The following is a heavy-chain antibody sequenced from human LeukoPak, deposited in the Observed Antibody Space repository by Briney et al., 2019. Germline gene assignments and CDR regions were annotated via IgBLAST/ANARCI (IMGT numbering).Heavy chain of an antibody. D-gene: IGHD1-26*01. CDR2: IYYSGST. CDR1: GASLSDYF. Sequence: SETLSLTCSVYGASLSDYFWSWIRQPPGKGLEWIGYIYYSGSTNYNPSLKSRVTISVDTSKNQFSLKLSSVTAADTAVYYCARESYSGSPANWGQGTLVTVSS. J-gene: IGHJ4*02. V-gene: IGHV4-59*01. CDR3: ARESYSGSPAN.